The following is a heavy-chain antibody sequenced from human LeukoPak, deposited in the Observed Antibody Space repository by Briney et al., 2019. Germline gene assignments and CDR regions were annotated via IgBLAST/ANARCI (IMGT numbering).Heavy chain of an antibody. CDR1: GYTFTYRY. Sequence: GSSVKVSCKASGYTFTYRYLHWVRQAPGQALEWRGWITPFNGNTNYAQKFQDRVTITRDRSMSTAYMELSSLRSEDTAMYYCASYSDMDTAMAKGAFDIWGQGTMVTVSS. CDR3: ASYSDMDTAMAKGAFDI. J-gene: IGHJ3*02. D-gene: IGHD5-18*01. CDR2: ITPFNGNT. V-gene: IGHV1-45*02.